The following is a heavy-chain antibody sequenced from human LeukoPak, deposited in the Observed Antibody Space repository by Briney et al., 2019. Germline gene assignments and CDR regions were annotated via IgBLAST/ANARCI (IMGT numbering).Heavy chain of an antibody. D-gene: IGHD2-2*01. Sequence: GGSLRLSCSASGFSFRSFTMHWVRQAPGKGLEWVSGISDSDADTHYADSEKGRFTISRDNSKNTLYLQMNSLRAEDTAVYYCAKNFERYCSSTSCSLPDYWGQGTLVTVSS. CDR3: AKNFERYCSSTSCSLPDY. V-gene: IGHV3-23*01. CDR2: ISDSDADT. J-gene: IGHJ4*02. CDR1: GFSFRSFT.